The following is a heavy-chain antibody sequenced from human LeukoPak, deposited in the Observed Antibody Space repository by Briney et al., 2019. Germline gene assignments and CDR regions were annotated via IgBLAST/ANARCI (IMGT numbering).Heavy chain of an antibody. Sequence: GGSLRLSCAASGFTFSSYAMSCVREAPGKGLEWVSAISGSGGSTYYADSVKGRFTISRDNSKNTLYLQMNSLRADDTAVYYCAKHNGDPGGFDYWGQGTLVTVSS. CDR1: GFTFSSYA. V-gene: IGHV3-23*01. J-gene: IGHJ4*02. D-gene: IGHD4-17*01. CDR2: ISGSGGST. CDR3: AKHNGDPGGFDY.